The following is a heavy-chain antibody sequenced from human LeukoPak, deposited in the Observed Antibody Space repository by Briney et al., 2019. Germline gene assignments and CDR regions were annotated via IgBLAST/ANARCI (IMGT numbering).Heavy chain of an antibody. CDR3: ASPGSSYDILTGPGYCDY. CDR2: INPNSGGT. J-gene: IGHJ4*02. V-gene: IGHV1-2*02. CDR1: GYTFTGYY. Sequence: ASVKVSCKASGYTFTGYYMHWVRQAPGQGLEWMGWINPNSGGTNYAQKFQGRVTMTRDTSIRTAYMELSSLTSDDTAVYYCASPGSSYDILTGPGYCDYWGQGTLVTDSS. D-gene: IGHD3-9*01.